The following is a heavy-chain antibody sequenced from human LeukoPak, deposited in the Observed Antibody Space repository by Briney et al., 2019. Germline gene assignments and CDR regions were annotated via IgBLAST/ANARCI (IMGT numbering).Heavy chain of an antibody. V-gene: IGHV3-43D*03. Sequence: GGSLRLSCAAPGFTFDDYAMHWVRHAPGKGLEWVSLITWDGGRTYYADSVKGRFTISRDNSKNSLYLQMNSLRAEDTALYYCAKDSMLRGVMGYFDYWGQGTLVTVSS. J-gene: IGHJ4*02. CDR1: GFTFDDYA. CDR3: AKDSMLRGVMGYFDY. D-gene: IGHD3-10*01. CDR2: ITWDGGRT.